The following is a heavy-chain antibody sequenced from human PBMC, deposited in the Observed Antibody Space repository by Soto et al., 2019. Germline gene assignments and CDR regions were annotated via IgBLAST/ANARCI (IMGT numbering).Heavy chain of an antibody. V-gene: IGHV3-74*03. CDR3: AREAGYCSRTSCYRRAFDT. CDR2: INTDGGSS. D-gene: IGHD2-2*01. CDR1: GFTFSVHW. J-gene: IGHJ3*02. Sequence: PGGSLRLSCAASGFTFSVHWMHWVRQVPGKGLEWVSRINTDGGSSAYADSVKGRFTISRDNAKNTLYLQMNGLRAEDTAVYYCAREAGYCSRTSCYRRAFDTWGQGTTVTVSS.